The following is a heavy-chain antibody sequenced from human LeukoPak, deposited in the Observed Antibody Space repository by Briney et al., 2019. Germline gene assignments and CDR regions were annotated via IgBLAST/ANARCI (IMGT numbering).Heavy chain of an antibody. CDR1: GGTFSSYA. J-gene: IGHJ3*02. Sequence: SCKACGGTFSSYAMSWVRQAPGKGLEWVSAISGSGGSTYYADSVKGRFTISRDNSKNTLYLQMNSLRAEDTAVYYCAKGRSVVVPFDIWGQGTMVTLSS. V-gene: IGHV3-23*01. CDR3: AKGRSVVVPFDI. D-gene: IGHD2-2*01. CDR2: ISGSGGST.